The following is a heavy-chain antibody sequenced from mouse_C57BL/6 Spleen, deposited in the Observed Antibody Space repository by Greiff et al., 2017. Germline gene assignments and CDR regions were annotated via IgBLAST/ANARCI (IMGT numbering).Heavy chain of an antibody. CDR3: ARSPTLHYYAMDY. CDR1: GYTFTSYW. V-gene: IGHV1-59*01. J-gene: IGHJ4*01. Sequence: QVQLKQPGAELVRPGTSVKLSCKASGYTFTSYWMHWVKQRPGQGLEWIGVIDPSDSYTNYNQKFKGKATLTVDTSSSTAYMQLSSLTSEDSAVYYCARSPTLHYYAMDYWGQGTSVTVSS. D-gene: IGHD1-1*01. CDR2: IDPSDSYT.